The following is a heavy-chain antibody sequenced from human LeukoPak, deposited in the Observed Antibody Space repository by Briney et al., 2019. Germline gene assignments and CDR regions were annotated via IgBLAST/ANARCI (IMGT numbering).Heavy chain of an antibody. J-gene: IGHJ5*02. CDR1: GGSISSYY. CDR2: IYYSGST. D-gene: IGHD5-24*01. CDR3: ARGRYDGWVNWFDP. V-gene: IGHV4-59*01. Sequence: SETLSLTCTVSGGSISSYYWSWIRQPPRKGLEWIGYIYYSGSTNYNPSPNSRVTISVDTSKNQFSLKLSSVTAADTAVYYCARGRYDGWVNWFDPWGQGTLVTVSS.